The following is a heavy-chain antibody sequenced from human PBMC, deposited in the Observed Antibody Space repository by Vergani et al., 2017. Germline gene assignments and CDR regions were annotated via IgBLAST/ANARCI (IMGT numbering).Heavy chain of an antibody. Sequence: QVQLQQWGAGLLKPSETLSLTCAVYGGSFSGYYWSWIRQPPGKGLEWIGEINHSGSTNYNPSLKSRVTISVDTSKNQFSLKLSAVTAADTAVYYCARGGSNYDFCSGYSYHYYYGMDVWGQGTTVTVSS. CDR1: GGSFSGYY. D-gene: IGHD3-3*01. CDR2: INHSGST. CDR3: ARGGSNYDFCSGYSYHYYYGMDV. J-gene: IGHJ6*02. V-gene: IGHV4-34*01.